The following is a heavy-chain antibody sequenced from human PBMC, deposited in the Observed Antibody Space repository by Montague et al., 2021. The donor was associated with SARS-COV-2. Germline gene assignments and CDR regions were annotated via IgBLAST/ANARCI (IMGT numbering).Heavy chain of an antibody. V-gene: IGHV4-61*08. J-gene: IGHJ5*02. D-gene: IGHD3-22*01. CDR2: IYYSGTT. Sequence: SETLSLTCTVSGGSVNSGGYYWSWIRQPPGKGLEWIGNIYYSGTTNYNPSLKSRVTISVDTSKNQFSLKLSSVTAADTAVYYCARGLLTINMIVVVMAGASNWFDPWGQGTPVTVSS. CDR3: ARGLLTINMIVVVMAGASNWFDP. CDR1: GGSVNSGGYY.